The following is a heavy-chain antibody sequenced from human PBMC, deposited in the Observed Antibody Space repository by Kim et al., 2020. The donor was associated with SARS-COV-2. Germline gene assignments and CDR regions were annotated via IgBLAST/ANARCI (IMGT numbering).Heavy chain of an antibody. D-gene: IGHD3-22*01. CDR1: GGTFSSYA. J-gene: IGHJ4*02. Sequence: SVKVSCKASGGTFSSYAISWVRQAPGQGLEWMGGIIPIFGTANYAQKFQGRVTITADESTSTAYMELSSLRSEDTAVYYCARVGSWGGYYDSSGYYPYDYWGQGTLVTVSS. V-gene: IGHV1-69*13. CDR2: IIPIFGTA. CDR3: ARVGSWGGYYDSSGYYPYDY.